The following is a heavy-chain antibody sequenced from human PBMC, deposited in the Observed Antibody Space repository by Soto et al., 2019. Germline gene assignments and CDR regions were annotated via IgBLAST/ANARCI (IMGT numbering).Heavy chain of an antibody. CDR3: ARVGSGSYFSNFDY. V-gene: IGHV4-4*02. CDR1: GGSISSSNW. Sequence: SETLSLTCAVSGGSISSSNWWSWVRQPPGKGLEWIGEIYRSGSTNYNPSLKSRVTISVDKSKNQFSLKLSSVTAADTAVYYCARVGSGSYFSNFDYWGQGTLVTVSS. J-gene: IGHJ4*02. D-gene: IGHD1-26*01. CDR2: IYRSGST.